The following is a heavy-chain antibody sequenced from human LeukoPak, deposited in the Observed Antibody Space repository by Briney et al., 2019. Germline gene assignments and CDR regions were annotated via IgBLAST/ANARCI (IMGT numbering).Heavy chain of an antibody. D-gene: IGHD3-22*01. V-gene: IGHV5-51*01. CDR1: GYSFTSYW. Sequence: GESLKISYKGPGYSFTSYWIGWVRQMPGKGLEWMGIIYPGDSDTRYSPSFQGQVTISADKSISTAYLQWSSLKASDTAMYYCARLYYYDSSGYANWFDPWGQGTLVTVSS. J-gene: IGHJ5*02. CDR3: ARLYYYDSSGYANWFDP. CDR2: IYPGDSDT.